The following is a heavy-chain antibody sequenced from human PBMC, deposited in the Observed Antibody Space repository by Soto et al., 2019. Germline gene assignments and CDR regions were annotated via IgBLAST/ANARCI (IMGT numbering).Heavy chain of an antibody. J-gene: IGHJ4*02. CDR2: IYYSGST. CDR1: GGSISSGGYY. Sequence: QVQLQESGPGLVKPSQTLSLTCTVSGGSISSGGYYWSWIRQHPGKGLEWIGYIYYSGSTYYNPSLKSRVTISVGTSKNQFSLKLSPVTAADTAVYYCARWSEMGATIDYWGQGTLVTVSS. V-gene: IGHV4-31*03. CDR3: ARWSEMGATIDY. D-gene: IGHD1-26*01.